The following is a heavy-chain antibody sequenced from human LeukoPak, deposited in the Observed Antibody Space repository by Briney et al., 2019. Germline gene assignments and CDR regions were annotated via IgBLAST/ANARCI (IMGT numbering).Heavy chain of an antibody. CDR3: ARESPYCSSTSCYFDY. Sequence: ASVKVSCKASGGTFSSYAISWMRQAPGQGLEWMGWISAYNGNTNYAQKLQGRVTMTTDTSTSTAYMELRSLRSDDTAVYYCARESPYCSSTSCYFDYWGQGTLVTVSS. CDR2: ISAYNGNT. D-gene: IGHD2-2*01. J-gene: IGHJ4*02. V-gene: IGHV1-18*01. CDR1: GGTFSSYA.